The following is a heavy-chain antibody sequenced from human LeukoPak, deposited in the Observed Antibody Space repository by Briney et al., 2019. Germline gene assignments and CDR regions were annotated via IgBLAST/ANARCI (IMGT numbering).Heavy chain of an antibody. CDR1: GFTFSSYS. V-gene: IGHV3-21*01. CDR3: AREDVNGDYGY. Sequence: GGSLRLSCAASGFTFSSYSMNWVRQAPGKGLEWVSSISSSSSYIYYAVSVKGRFTISRDNAKNSLYLQMNSLRAEDTAVYYCAREDVNGDYGYWGQGTLVTVSS. CDR2: ISSSSSYI. J-gene: IGHJ4*02. D-gene: IGHD4-17*01.